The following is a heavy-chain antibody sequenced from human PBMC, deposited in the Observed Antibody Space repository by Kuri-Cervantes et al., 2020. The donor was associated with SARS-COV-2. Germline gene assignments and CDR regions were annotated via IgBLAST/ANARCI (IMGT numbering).Heavy chain of an antibody. Sequence: GGSLRLSCAASGFTFSSYTMNWVRQAPGKGLEWIASSSSSSRYMYYGDAVKGRFTISRDNTDNSLYLQMNSLRGEDTAVYYCATVWGHVLRYFDPSPFDYWGQGTLVTVSS. CDR3: ATVWGHVLRYFDPSPFDY. J-gene: IGHJ4*02. D-gene: IGHD3-9*01. V-gene: IGHV3-21*01. CDR2: SSSSSRYM. CDR1: GFTFSSYT.